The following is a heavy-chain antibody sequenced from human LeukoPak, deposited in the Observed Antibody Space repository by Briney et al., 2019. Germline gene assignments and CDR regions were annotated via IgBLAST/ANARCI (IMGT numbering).Heavy chain of an antibody. CDR1: GITFSNYG. CDR3: AKFQRDYGSGSYYPI. Sequence: GGSLRLSCEASGITFSNYGMSWVRQAPGEGLAWVSGISGSGGRTNYADSVKGRFTISRDNSKNTLYLQMNSLRAEDTAVYYCAKFQRDYGSGSYYPIWGQGTMVTVSS. V-gene: IGHV3-23*01. J-gene: IGHJ3*02. D-gene: IGHD3-10*01. CDR2: ISGSGGRT.